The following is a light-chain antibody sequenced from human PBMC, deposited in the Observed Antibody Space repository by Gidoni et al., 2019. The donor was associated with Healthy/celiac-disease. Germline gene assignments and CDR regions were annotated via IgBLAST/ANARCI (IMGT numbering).Light chain of an antibody. CDR1: QSVSSY. V-gene: IGKV3-11*01. CDR3: QQRSNWPLLT. CDR2: DAS. Sequence: EIVLTQSPATLSLSPGERATLSCRPSQSVSSYLAWYQQKPGQAPRLLIHDASNRATGIPPRFSGSGSGTDFTLTISSLEPEDFAVYYCQQRSNWPLLTFGGGTKVEIK. J-gene: IGKJ4*01.